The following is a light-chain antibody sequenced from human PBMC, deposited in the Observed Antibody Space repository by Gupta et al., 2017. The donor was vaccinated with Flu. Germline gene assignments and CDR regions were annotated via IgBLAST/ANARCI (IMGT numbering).Light chain of an antibody. V-gene: IGKV1-5*03. Sequence: PSTQSASEGDIITITCRATHSIRRRLTWNPQKPGQSPNLQIRKASTVESGVPSRFSGSASGTVFTLTIRSLQPDDFATYYCQHESNSSGTFGQGTKVEIK. CDR1: HSIRRR. J-gene: IGKJ1*01. CDR3: QHESNSSGT. CDR2: KAS.